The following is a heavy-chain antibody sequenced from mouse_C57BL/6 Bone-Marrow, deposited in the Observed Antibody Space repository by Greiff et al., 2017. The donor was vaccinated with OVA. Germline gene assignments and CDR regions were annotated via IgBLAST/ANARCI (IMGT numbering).Heavy chain of an antibody. CDR3: TSRRVTRGFAY. CDR1: GYTFTDYE. Sequence: VQLQQSGAELVRPGASVTLSCKASGYTFTDYEMHWVKQTPVHGLEWIGAIDPETGGTAYNQKFKGKAILTADKSSSTAYMELRSLTSEDSAVYYCTSRRVTRGFAYWGQGTLVTVSA. D-gene: IGHD2-2*01. J-gene: IGHJ3*01. CDR2: IDPETGGT. V-gene: IGHV1-15*01.